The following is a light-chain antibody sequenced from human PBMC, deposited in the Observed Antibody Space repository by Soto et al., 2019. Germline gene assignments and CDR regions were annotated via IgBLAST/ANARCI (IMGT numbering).Light chain of an antibody. V-gene: IGKV3-15*01. Sequence: EIVMTQSPATLSVSPGERATLSCRASQSVNSNYLAWYQQKPGQAPRLLIYGISIRATGIPDRFSGSGSGTEFTLTISRLQSEDFAVYYCQNYNNWPPWTFGQGTKVDIK. CDR2: GIS. CDR1: QSVNSN. J-gene: IGKJ1*01. CDR3: QNYNNWPPWT.